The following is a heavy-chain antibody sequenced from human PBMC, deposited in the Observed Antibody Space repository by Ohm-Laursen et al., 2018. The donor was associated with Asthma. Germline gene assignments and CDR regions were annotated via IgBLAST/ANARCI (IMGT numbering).Heavy chain of an antibody. CDR2: IIPIFGTA. CDR3: ARDLNWNDVIDWFDP. Sequence: SVKVSCKASGGTFSSYAISWVRQAPGQGLEWMGGIIPIFGTANYAQKFQGRVTITADESTSTAYMELSSLRSEDTAVYYCARDLNWNDVIDWFDPWGQGTLVAVSS. D-gene: IGHD1-1*01. V-gene: IGHV1-69*13. CDR1: GGTFSSYA. J-gene: IGHJ5*02.